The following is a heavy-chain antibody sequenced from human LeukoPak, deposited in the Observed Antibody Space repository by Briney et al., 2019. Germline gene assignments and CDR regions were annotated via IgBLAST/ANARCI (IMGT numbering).Heavy chain of an antibody. CDR2: INSDGSST. D-gene: IGHD3-22*01. CDR3: ARVGRDYDSSGYYYSPYYYYYYMDV. Sequence: AGGSLRLSCAASGFTFSSYWMHWVRQAPGKGLVWVSRINSDGSSTSHADSVKGRFTISRDNAKNTLYLQMNSLRAEDTAVYYCARVGRDYDSSGYYYSPYYYYYYMDVWGKGTTVTVSS. J-gene: IGHJ6*03. CDR1: GFTFSSYW. V-gene: IGHV3-74*01.